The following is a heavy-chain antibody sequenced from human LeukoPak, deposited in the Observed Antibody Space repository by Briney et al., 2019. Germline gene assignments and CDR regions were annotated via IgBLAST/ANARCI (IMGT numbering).Heavy chain of an antibody. D-gene: IGHD3-22*01. Sequence: SETLSLTCTVSGGSISSSSYYWGWIRQPPGKGLEWIGSIYYSGSTYYNPSLKSRVTISVDTSKNQFSLKLSSVTAADTAVYYCARGDYYDSSGYPPGRWGQGTLVTVSS. CDR1: GGSISSSSYY. J-gene: IGHJ4*02. CDR3: ARGDYYDSSGYPPGR. V-gene: IGHV4-39*07. CDR2: IYYSGST.